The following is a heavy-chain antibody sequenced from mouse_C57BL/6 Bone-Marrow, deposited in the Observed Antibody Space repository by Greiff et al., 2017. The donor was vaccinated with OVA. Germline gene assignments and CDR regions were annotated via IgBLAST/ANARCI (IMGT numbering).Heavy chain of an antibody. V-gene: IGHV5-6*01. J-gene: IGHJ2*01. Sequence: EVQGVESGGDLVKPGGSLKLSCAASGFTFSSYGLSWVRQTPDKRLEWVATISSGGSYTYYPDSVKGRFTISRDNAKNPLYLQMSRLKSEDTAMYYCARHGDYGSFFDYWGQGTTLTVSS. CDR1: GFTFSSYG. CDR2: ISSGGSYT. CDR3: ARHGDYGSFFDY. D-gene: IGHD1-1*01.